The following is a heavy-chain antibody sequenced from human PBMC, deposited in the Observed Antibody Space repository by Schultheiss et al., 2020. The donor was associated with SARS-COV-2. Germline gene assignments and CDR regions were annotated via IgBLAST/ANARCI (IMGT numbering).Heavy chain of an antibody. CDR1: GGSINNYY. V-gene: IGHV4-59*12. CDR2: IYDSGST. Sequence: SETLSLTCTISGGSINNYYWSWIREPPGKGLEWIGYIYDSGSTNYNPSLRSRVTISVDTSKNQFSLKLSSVTAADTAVYYCARERRYCSSTSCYLYYYYYGMDVWGQGTTVTVSS. CDR3: ARERRYCSSTSCYLYYYYYGMDV. J-gene: IGHJ6*02. D-gene: IGHD2-2*01.